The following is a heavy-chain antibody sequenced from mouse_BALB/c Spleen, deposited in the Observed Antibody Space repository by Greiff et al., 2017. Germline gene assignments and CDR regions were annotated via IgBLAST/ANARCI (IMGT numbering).Heavy chain of an antibody. CDR3: TREGYMITGGDAMDY. V-gene: IGHV1S81*02. Sequence: VQLQQPGAELVKPGASVKLSCKASGYTFTSYYMYWVKQRPGQGLEWIGGINPSNGGTNFNEKFKSKATLTVDKSSSTAYMQLSSLTSEDSAVYYCTREGYMITGGDAMDYWGQGTSVTVSS. CDR2: INPSNGGT. D-gene: IGHD2-4*01. CDR1: GYTFTSYY. J-gene: IGHJ4*01.